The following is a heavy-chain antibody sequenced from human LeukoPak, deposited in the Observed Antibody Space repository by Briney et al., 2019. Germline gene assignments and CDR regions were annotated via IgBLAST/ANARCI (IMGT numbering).Heavy chain of an antibody. CDR2: IYYSGST. CDR3: ASARTTAFMDV. V-gene: IGHV4-59*01. Sequence: SETLSLTCTVSGGSISSYYWSWIRQPPGKGLEWIGYIYYSGSTNYNPSLKSRVTISVDTSKNQFSLKLSSVTAADTAVYYCASARTTAFMDVWGKGTTVTVSS. D-gene: IGHD2-2*01. CDR1: GGSISSYY. J-gene: IGHJ6*04.